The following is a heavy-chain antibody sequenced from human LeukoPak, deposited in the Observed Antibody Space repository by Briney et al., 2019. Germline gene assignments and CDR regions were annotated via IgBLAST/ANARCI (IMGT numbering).Heavy chain of an antibody. J-gene: IGHJ5*02. V-gene: IGHV4-30-4*01. CDR1: GGSISSGDYY. Sequence: SETLSLTCTVSGGSISSGDYYWSWIRQPPGKGLEWIGYIYYSGSTYYNPSLKSRVTISVDTSKNQFSLKLSSVTAADTAVYYCARRYYGSGSYYSWFDPWGQGTLVTVSS. CDR3: ARRYYGSGSYYSWFDP. D-gene: IGHD3-10*01. CDR2: IYYSGST.